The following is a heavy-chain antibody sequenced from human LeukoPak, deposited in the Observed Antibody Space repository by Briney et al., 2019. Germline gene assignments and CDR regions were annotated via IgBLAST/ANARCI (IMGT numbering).Heavy chain of an antibody. J-gene: IGHJ5*02. Sequence: PGRSLRLSCAASGFTFSSYAMHWVRQAPGKGLEWVAVISYDGSNKYYADSVKGRFTISRDNSKNTLYLQMNSLRVEDTAVYYCARSLRWLLLPFHPWGQGTLVTVSS. CDR2: ISYDGSNK. CDR1: GFTFSSYA. V-gene: IGHV3-30-3*01. D-gene: IGHD2-15*01. CDR3: ARSLRWLLLPFHP.